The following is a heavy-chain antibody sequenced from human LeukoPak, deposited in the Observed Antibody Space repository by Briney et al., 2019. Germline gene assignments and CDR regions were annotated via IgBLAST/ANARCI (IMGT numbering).Heavy chain of an antibody. CDR2: ISSSSYI. CDR3: AEGVGIQLWYY. V-gene: IGHV3-21*01. Sequence: PGGSLRLSCAASGFTFSSYGMHWVRQAPGKGLEWVSSISSSSYIYYADSVKGRFTISRDNAKNSLYLQMNSLRAEDTAVYYCAEGVGIQLWYYWGQGTLVTVSS. J-gene: IGHJ4*02. CDR1: GFTFSSYG. D-gene: IGHD5-18*01.